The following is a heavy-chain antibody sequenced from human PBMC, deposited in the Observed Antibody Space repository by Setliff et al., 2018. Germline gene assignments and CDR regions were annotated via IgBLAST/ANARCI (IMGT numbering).Heavy chain of an antibody. CDR1: GGPISSYY. Sequence: SETLSLTCTVSGGPISSYYWSWIRQPPGKGLEWIGYIYYSGSTNYNPSHKSRVTISVDTSKNQFSLKLSSVTAADTAVYYCARASYYYDSSGYYGAGAFDIWGQGTMVTVSS. J-gene: IGHJ3*02. V-gene: IGHV4-59*01. CDR3: ARASYYYDSSGYYGAGAFDI. CDR2: IYYSGST. D-gene: IGHD3-22*01.